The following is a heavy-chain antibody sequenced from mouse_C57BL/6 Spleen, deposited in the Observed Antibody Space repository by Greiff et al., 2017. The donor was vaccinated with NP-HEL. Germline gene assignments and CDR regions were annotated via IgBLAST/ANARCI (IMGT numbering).Heavy chain of an antibody. CDR1: GYTFTSYW. V-gene: IGHV1-69*01. Sequence: QVQLQQPGAELVMPGASVKLSCKASGYTFTSYWMHWVKQRPGQGLEWIGEIDPSDSYTNYNQKFKGKSTLTVDKSSSTAYMQLSSLTSEDSAVYYCAGGIIYYYGSSSFAYWGQGTLVTVSA. D-gene: IGHD1-1*01. CDR3: AGGIIYYYGSSSFAY. CDR2: IDPSDSYT. J-gene: IGHJ3*01.